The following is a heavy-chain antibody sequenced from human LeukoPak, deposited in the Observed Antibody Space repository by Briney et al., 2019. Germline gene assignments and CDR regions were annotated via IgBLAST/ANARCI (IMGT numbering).Heavy chain of an antibody. V-gene: IGHV4-34*01. CDR1: GGSFSGYY. D-gene: IGHD3-22*01. CDR2: INHSGST. J-gene: IGHJ3*02. Sequence: SETLSLTCAVYGGSFSGYYWSWIRQPPGKGLEWTGEINHSGSTNYNPSLKSRVTISVDTSKNQFSLKLSSVTAADTAVYYCARFRLYDSSGYLTDAFDIWGQGTMVTVSS. CDR3: ARFRLYDSSGYLTDAFDI.